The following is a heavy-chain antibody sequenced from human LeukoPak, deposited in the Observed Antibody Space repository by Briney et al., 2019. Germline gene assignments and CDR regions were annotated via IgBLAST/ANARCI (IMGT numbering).Heavy chain of an antibody. D-gene: IGHD6-19*01. CDR1: GGTFSSYA. V-gene: IGHV1-69*05. CDR2: IIPIFGTA. CDR3: ARDDCDSSGWYVGCHYFDY. J-gene: IGHJ4*02. Sequence: SVKVSCKASGGTFSSYAISWVRQAPGQGLEWMGRIIPIFGTANYAQKFQGRGTITTDESTSTAYMELSSLRSEDTAVYYCARDDCDSSGWYVGCHYFDYWGQGTLVTVSS.